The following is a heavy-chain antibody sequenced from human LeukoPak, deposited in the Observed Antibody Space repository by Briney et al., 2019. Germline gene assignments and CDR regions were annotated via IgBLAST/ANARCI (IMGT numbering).Heavy chain of an antibody. Sequence: PGGSLRLSCAASGFTFSSYSMNWVRQAPGKGLEWVSSISSSSSYIYYADSVKGRFTTSRDNAKNSLYLQMNSLRAEDTAVYYCARDAEMTTTFYYYGMDVWGQGTTVTVSS. CDR1: GFTFSSYS. CDR3: ARDAEMTTTFYYYGMDV. V-gene: IGHV3-21*01. D-gene: IGHD5-24*01. CDR2: ISSSSSYI. J-gene: IGHJ6*02.